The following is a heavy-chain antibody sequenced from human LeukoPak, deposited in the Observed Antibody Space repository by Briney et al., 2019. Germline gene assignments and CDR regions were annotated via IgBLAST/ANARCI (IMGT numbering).Heavy chain of an antibody. Sequence: GGSLRLSCAASGFSFSRHWMYWVRQAPGKGLEWVANIKQDGSAKPYVDSVKGRFTISRDNAKNSLFLQMNSLRAEDTAVYYCAKVRTYFYHGLDVWGQGTTVTVSS. V-gene: IGHV3-7*03. CDR3: AKVRTYFYHGLDV. D-gene: IGHD1-14*01. J-gene: IGHJ6*02. CDR1: GFSFSRHW. CDR2: IKQDGSAK.